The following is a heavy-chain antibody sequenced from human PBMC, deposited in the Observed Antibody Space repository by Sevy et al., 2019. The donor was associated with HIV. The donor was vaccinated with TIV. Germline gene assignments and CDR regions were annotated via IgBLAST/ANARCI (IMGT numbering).Heavy chain of an antibody. Sequence: GGSLRLSCEASGFTFSGYSMHWVRQAPGTGLEWVTSIWFDGSIRYYTDSVKGRFTISRDNSKNTICLQMDSLRVEDTAVYYCTREDSPRGLRAFDIWGQRTVVTVSS. CDR2: IWFDGSIR. J-gene: IGHJ3*02. D-gene: IGHD4-17*01. V-gene: IGHV3-30-3*01. CDR3: TREDSPRGLRAFDI. CDR1: GFTFSGYS.